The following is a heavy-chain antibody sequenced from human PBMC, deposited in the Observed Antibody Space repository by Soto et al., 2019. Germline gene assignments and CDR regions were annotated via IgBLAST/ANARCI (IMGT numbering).Heavy chain of an antibody. V-gene: IGHV4-28*01. CDR3: ARREIQGPIDY. J-gene: IGHJ4*02. CDR2: IYYSGTT. D-gene: IGHD1-26*01. CDR1: GYSLSSSNW. Sequence: SETLFLTCAVSGYSLSSSNWWGWIRQPPGKGLEWIGYIYYSGTTYYNPSLKSRVTMSVDTSKNQFSLKLTSVTAVDTAVYYCARREIQGPIDYWGQGTLVTVSS.